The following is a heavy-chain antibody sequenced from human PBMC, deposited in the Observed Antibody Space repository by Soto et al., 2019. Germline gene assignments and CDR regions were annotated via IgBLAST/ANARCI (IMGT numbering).Heavy chain of an antibody. CDR1: GYTFTSYY. Sequence: ASVKVSCKASGYTFTSYYMHWVRQAPGQGLEWMGIINPSCGSSKYAQKFQGRVTITADESTSTVYMELSTLRPEDTAVYYCAREGLVLVPTTVNSDYYYYAMDVWGQGTTVTVSS. CDR2: INPSCGSS. D-gene: IGHD4-17*01. CDR3: AREGLVLVPTTVNSDYYYYAMDV. J-gene: IGHJ6*02. V-gene: IGHV1-46*01.